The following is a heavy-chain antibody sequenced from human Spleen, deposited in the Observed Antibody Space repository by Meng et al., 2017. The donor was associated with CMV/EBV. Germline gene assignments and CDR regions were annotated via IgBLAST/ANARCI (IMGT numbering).Heavy chain of an antibody. J-gene: IGHJ6*02. Sequence: GESLKISCVASGFTFSSYWMHWVRQAPGKGLEWVSSISSSNSDIYYVDSLKGRISISRDNAKNSLYLQMNSLRVEDTAVYYCARVTRFTIFGVVSQYYYDAMDVWGPGTTVTVS. CDR1: GFTFSSYW. CDR2: ISSSNSDI. D-gene: IGHD3-3*01. V-gene: IGHV3-21*01. CDR3: ARVTRFTIFGVVSQYYYDAMDV.